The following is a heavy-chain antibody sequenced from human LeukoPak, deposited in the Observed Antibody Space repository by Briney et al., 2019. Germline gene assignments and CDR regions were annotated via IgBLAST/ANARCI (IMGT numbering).Heavy chain of an antibody. Sequence: GGSLRLSCAASEFTFSSFAMSWVRLAPGKGLEWVSHISGSGGSTFYADSVKGRFTISRDNSKNTLYLQMDSLRAEDTAIYYCAKVITMTPGDYWGQGTLVTVSS. CDR1: EFTFSSFA. D-gene: IGHD3-22*01. J-gene: IGHJ4*02. CDR2: ISGSGGST. CDR3: AKVITMTPGDY. V-gene: IGHV3-23*01.